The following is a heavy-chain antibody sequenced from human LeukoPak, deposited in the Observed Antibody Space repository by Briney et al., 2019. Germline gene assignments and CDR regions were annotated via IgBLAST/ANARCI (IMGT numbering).Heavy chain of an antibody. CDR2: INHSGST. D-gene: IGHD3-16*02. Sequence: SETLSLTCAVYGGSFSGYYWSWIRQPPGKGLEWIGEINHSGSTNYNPSLKSRVTISVDTSKNQFSLKLSSVTAADTAVYYCARAMFGGVIPDYWGQGTLVTVSS. V-gene: IGHV4-34*01. CDR1: GGSFSGYY. CDR3: ARAMFGGVIPDY. J-gene: IGHJ4*02.